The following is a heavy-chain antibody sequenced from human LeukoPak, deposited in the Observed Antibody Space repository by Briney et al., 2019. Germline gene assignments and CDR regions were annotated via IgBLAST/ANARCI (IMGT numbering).Heavy chain of an antibody. J-gene: IGHJ4*02. CDR1: GGSISSYY. CDR3: ASYPSARGYYFDY. Sequence: PSETLSLTCTVSGGSISSYYWSWIRQPPGKGLEWIGYIYYSGSTNYNPSLKGRVTISVDTSKNQFSLKLSSVTAADTAVYYCASYPSARGYYFDYWGQGTLVTVSS. CDR2: IYYSGST. V-gene: IGHV4-59*12. D-gene: IGHD2-15*01.